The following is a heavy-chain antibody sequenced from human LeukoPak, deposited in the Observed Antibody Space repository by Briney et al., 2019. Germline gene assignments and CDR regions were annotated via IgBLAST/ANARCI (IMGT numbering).Heavy chain of an antibody. Sequence: GGSLRLSCAASGFTFDDYAMHWVRHAPGKGLEWVSGISWNSSSIGYADSVKGRFTTSRDNAKNSLYLQMNRLRAEDTALYYCAKSVVPYPKGYFYYWGEGTLGTASS. J-gene: IGHJ4*02. D-gene: IGHD2-15*01. CDR1: GFTFDDYA. CDR3: AKSVVPYPKGYFYY. CDR2: ISWNSSSI. V-gene: IGHV3-9*01.